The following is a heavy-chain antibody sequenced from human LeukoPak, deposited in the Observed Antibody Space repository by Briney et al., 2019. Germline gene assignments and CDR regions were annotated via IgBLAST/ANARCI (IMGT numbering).Heavy chain of an antibody. CDR1: GFTFDDYA. Sequence: GRCLRLSCAASGFTFDDYAMHRVRQAPGKDLEWVSGIRWNSGSIGYADSVRGRFTTSRDKAKSSLYLQMNSLRAADTALYYCAKDIGGRWLQLPGYWGQGTLVTVSS. CDR3: AKDIGGRWLQLPGY. D-gene: IGHD5-24*01. V-gene: IGHV3-9*01. CDR2: IRWNSGSI. J-gene: IGHJ4*02.